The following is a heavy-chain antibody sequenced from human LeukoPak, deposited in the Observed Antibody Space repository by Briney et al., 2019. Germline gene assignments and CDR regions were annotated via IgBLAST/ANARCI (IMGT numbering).Heavy chain of an antibody. Sequence: KPSETLSLTCTVSGGSISSYYWSWIRQPPGKGLEWIGYIYYSGSTNYNPSLKSRVTTSVDTTKNQFSLKLSSVTAADTAVYYCARDLTATTSFGYWGQGTLVTVSS. CDR1: GGSISSYY. V-gene: IGHV4-59*01. D-gene: IGHD5-24*01. CDR3: ARDLTATTSFGY. J-gene: IGHJ4*02. CDR2: IYYSGST.